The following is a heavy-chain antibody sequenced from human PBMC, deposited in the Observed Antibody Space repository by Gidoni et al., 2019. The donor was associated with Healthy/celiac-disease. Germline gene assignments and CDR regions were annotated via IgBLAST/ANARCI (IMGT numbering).Heavy chain of an antibody. V-gene: IGHV4-30-4*01. CDR2: IYYSGST. Sequence: QVQLQESGPGLVKPSQTLSLTCPVSGGSISSGDYYWSWIRQPPGKGLEWIGYIYYSGSTYYNPSLKSRVTISVDTSKNQFSLKLSSVTAADTAVYYCARIVVVPAASPYYFDYWGQGTLVTVSS. D-gene: IGHD2-2*01. CDR3: ARIVVVPAASPYYFDY. J-gene: IGHJ4*02. CDR1: GGSISSGDYY.